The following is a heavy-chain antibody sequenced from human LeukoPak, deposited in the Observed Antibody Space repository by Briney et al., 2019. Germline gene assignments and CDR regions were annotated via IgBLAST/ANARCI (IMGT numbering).Heavy chain of an antibody. V-gene: IGHV1-46*01. Sequence: SSVTVSCMASGYTFTSYYMHWVRQAPGQGLEWMGIINPSGGRTSYAQKFQGRVTMTRDMATSTVYMELSSLRSEDTAVYYCARGDDYGGNSTPFDYWGQGTLVTVSS. CDR3: ARGDDYGGNSTPFDY. J-gene: IGHJ4*02. D-gene: IGHD4-23*01. CDR2: INPSGGRT. CDR1: GYTFTSYY.